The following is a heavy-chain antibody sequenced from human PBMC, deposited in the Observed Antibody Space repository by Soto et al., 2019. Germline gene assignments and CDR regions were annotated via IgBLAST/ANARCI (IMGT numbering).Heavy chain of an antibody. V-gene: IGHV1-18*01. D-gene: IGHD2-21*02. J-gene: IGHJ4*02. CDR3: ARSIVVVTALDY. CDR1: GYTFTSYG. Sequence: ASVKVSCKASGYTFTSYGISWVRQAPGQGLEWMGWISAYSGSTNYAQKFQGRVTITRDTSASTAYMELSSLRSEDTAVYYCARSIVVVTALDYWGQGTLVTVSS. CDR2: ISAYSGST.